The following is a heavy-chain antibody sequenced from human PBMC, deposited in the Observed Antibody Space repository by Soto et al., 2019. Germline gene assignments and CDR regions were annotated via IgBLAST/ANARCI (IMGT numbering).Heavy chain of an antibody. J-gene: IGHJ5*02. CDR3: AKNQGVELVPLATVDWFDP. CDR2: ISGSGFKK. Sequence: GSLRLSCAASGFIFENFGRSWVREAPGKGLEWISSISGSGFKKYYADSVKGRFTISRDNSKSTVYLELNNLRAEDTAVYHCAKNQGVELVPLATVDWFDPWGQGSVVTVSS. D-gene: IGHD1-26*01. CDR1: GFIFENFG. V-gene: IGHV3-23*01.